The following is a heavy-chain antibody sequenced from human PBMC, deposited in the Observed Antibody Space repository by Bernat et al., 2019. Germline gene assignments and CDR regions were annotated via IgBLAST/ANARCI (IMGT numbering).Heavy chain of an antibody. J-gene: IGHJ5*02. V-gene: IGHV3-7*03. D-gene: IGHD5-18*01. CDR2: IDQDGSDK. Sequence: EVHLAESGGGLVQPGGSLRLSCAASGLNFSNYWMSWVRQAPGKGLEWVANIDQDGSDKFYVDSVKGRFIVSRDNAKNSLYLQMNSLRAEDTAFYYCAREHRGGYSYNWFDPWGRGTLVTVSS. CDR3: AREHRGGYSYNWFDP. CDR1: GLNFSNYW.